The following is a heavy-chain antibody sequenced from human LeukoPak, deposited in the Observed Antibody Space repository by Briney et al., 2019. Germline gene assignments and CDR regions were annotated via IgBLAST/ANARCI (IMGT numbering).Heavy chain of an antibody. J-gene: IGHJ4*02. Sequence: GGSLRLSCAASGFTFSDYYMSWIRQAPGQGLEWVSYISSSGSTIYYADSVKGRFPISRDNAKNSLYLQMNSLRAEDTAVYYCARLTSNYYGDYFDYWGQGTLVTVSS. CDR3: ARLTSNYYGDYFDY. D-gene: IGHD4-11*01. V-gene: IGHV3-11*01. CDR1: GFTFSDYY. CDR2: ISSSGSTI.